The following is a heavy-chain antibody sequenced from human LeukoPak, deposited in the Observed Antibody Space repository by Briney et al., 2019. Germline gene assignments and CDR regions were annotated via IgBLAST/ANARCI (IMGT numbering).Heavy chain of an antibody. J-gene: IGHJ4*02. CDR3: ARGRGISGRPGATSGLGY. Sequence: GASVKVSCKASGYTFTSYDINWVRQATGQGLEWMGWMNPNSGNTDYAQKFQGRVTMTRNTSISTAYMELSSLRSEDTAVYYCARGRGISGRPGATSGLGYWGQGTLVTVSS. CDR2: MNPNSGNT. V-gene: IGHV1-8*01. CDR1: GYTFTSYD. D-gene: IGHD1-26*01.